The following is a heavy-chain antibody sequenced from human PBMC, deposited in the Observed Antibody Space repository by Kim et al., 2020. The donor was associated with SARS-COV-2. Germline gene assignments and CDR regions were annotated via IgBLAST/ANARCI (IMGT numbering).Heavy chain of an antibody. J-gene: IGHJ5*02. CDR2: INHSGNT. D-gene: IGHD3-10*01. CDR3: ARRYYYGSGCLDP. CDR1: GGSFSGYY. V-gene: IGHV4-34*01. Sequence: SETLSLTCAVYGGSFSGYYWSWIRQPPGKGLEWIGEINHSGNTNYNPSLKSRVTISVDTSKNQFSLKLSSVTAAATAVYYCARRYYYGSGCLDPWGQGTLVTVSS.